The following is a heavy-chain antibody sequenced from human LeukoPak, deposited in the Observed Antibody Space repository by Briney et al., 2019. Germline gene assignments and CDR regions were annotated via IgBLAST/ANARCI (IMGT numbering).Heavy chain of an antibody. CDR1: GFTFSSYA. D-gene: IGHD3-22*01. V-gene: IGHV3-23*01. CDR2: ISGSGGST. Sequence: PGGSLRLSCAASGFTFSSYAMSWVRQAPGKGLEWVSTISGSGGSTYYADSVKGRFTISRDISKNTLYLQMNSLRAEDTAVYYCAKGRFDSSVYRALDYWGQGTLVTVSS. J-gene: IGHJ4*02. CDR3: AKGRFDSSVYRALDY.